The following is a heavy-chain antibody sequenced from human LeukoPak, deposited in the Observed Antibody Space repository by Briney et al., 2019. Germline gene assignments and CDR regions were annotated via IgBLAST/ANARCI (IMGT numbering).Heavy chain of an antibody. J-gene: IGHJ4*02. CDR1: GFSFTINA. V-gene: IGHV3-23*01. Sequence: PGGSLRLSCAASGFSFTINAMTWVRQAPGKGLECVSAITADGGTTYYADSVKGRFSISRDNSRYTLYLQLNNLRADDTALYYCAKAFGTDGYYQLPIDFWGRGTLVTVSS. CDR2: ITADGGTT. CDR3: AKAFGTDGYYQLPIDF. D-gene: IGHD2-21*01.